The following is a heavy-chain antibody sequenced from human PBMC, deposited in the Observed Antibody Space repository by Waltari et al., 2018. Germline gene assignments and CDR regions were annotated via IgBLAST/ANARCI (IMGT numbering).Heavy chain of an antibody. CDR2: ISWNSGSI. J-gene: IGHJ4*02. Sequence: EVQLVESGGGLVQPGRSLRLSCAASGFTFDDYAMHWVRQAPGKGLEWVSGISWNSGSIGYADSVKGRFTISRDNAKNSLYLQMNSLRAEDTALYYCARDLDDYSNYWGQGTLVTVSS. CDR1: GFTFDDYA. V-gene: IGHV3-9*01. CDR3: ARDLDDYSNY. D-gene: IGHD4-4*01.